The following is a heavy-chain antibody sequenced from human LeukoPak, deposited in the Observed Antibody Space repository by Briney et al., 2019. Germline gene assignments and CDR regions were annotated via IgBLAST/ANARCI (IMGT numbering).Heavy chain of an antibody. CDR1: GGSFSGYY. Sequence: PSETLSLTCAVYGGSFSGYYWSWIRQPPGKGLEWIGEINHSGSTNYNPSLKSRVTISVDTSKTQFSLKLSSVTAADTAVYYCARRAVRGVIIRSRYYMDVWGKGTTVTISS. CDR3: ARRAVRGVIIRSRYYMDV. J-gene: IGHJ6*03. D-gene: IGHD3-10*01. V-gene: IGHV4-34*01. CDR2: INHSGST.